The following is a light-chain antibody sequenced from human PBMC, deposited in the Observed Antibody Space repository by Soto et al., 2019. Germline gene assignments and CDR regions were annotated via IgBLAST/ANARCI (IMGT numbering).Light chain of an antibody. CDR2: EVS. J-gene: IGLJ1*01. Sequence: QSALTQPASVSGSPGQSITISCTGTSSDVGNYNYVSWYRQHPGKAPKLMIYEVSNRPSGVSNRFSGSKSGNTASLTISGXXAEDEADYYCSSYTGSSTLYVFGTGTKLTVL. CDR3: SSYTGSSTLYV. CDR1: SSDVGNYNY. V-gene: IGLV2-14*01.